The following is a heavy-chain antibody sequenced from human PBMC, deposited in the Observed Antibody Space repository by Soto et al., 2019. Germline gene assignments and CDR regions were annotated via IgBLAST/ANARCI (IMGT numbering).Heavy chain of an antibody. V-gene: IGHV3-74*01. Sequence: EVQLVESGGGLVQPGGSLRLSCAASGFTLSNYWMHWARQAPGKGLVWVSRISSDGSSTNYADSVKGRFTISRDNARNTLHLQMNSLRAEDTAVYYSARVTYCSSSSCYSYFDSWGQGTLVTVSS. J-gene: IGHJ4*02. CDR2: ISSDGSST. CDR1: GFTLSNYW. D-gene: IGHD2-2*01. CDR3: ARVTYCSSSSCYSYFDS.